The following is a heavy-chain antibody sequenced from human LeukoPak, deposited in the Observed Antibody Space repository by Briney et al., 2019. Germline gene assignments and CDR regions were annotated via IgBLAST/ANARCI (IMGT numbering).Heavy chain of an antibody. V-gene: IGHV3-48*03. CDR2: ISGSGRTI. D-gene: IGHD2-15*01. CDR3: ARVMVAALGWSDP. Sequence: PGGSLRLSCAASGFTFSSYEMNWVRQAPGKGLEWVSYISGSGRTIYYANSVKGRFTISRDNAKNSLYLQMNSLRAEDTAVYYCARVMVAALGWSDPWGQGTLVTVSS. CDR1: GFTFSSYE. J-gene: IGHJ5*02.